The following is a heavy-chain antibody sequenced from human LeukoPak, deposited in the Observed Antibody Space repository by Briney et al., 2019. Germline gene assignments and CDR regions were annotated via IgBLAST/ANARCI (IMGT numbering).Heavy chain of an antibody. CDR3: ARLYSSSSGLRASDY. D-gene: IGHD6-6*01. CDR1: GFTVISNY. CDR2: LYSGGAT. Sequence: GGSLRLSCAASGFTVISNYMSWVRQAPGKGLEWVSVLYSGGATHYADSVKGRFTISRDDAKNSLYLHMNSLRVEDTAVYYCARLYSSSSGLRASDYWGQGTLVTVSS. J-gene: IGHJ4*02. V-gene: IGHV3-53*01.